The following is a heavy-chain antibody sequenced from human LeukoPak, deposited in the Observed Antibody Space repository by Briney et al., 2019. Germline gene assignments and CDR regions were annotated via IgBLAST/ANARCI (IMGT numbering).Heavy chain of an antibody. CDR1: GGSISSYY. V-gene: IGHV4-59*01. J-gene: IGHJ4*02. CDR3: ARVGEDGNNTFDY. CDR2: IYYSGST. D-gene: IGHD5-24*01. Sequence: SETLSLTCTVSGGSISSYYWSWIRQPPGKRLEWIGYIYYSGSTNYNPSLKSRVTISVDTSKNQFSLKLSSVTAADTAVYYCARVGEDGNNTFDYWGQGTLVTVSS.